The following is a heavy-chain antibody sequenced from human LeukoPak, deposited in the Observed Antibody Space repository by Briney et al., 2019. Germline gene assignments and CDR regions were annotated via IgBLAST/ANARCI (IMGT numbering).Heavy chain of an antibody. J-gene: IGHJ4*02. CDR3: ARGKDTFNWYVFHY. V-gene: IGHV3-23*01. CDR1: GFTFSNYA. CDR2: ISGSGDSV. D-gene: IGHD1-1*01. Sequence: GGSLRLSCAASGFTFSNYAMNWVRQAPGKGLEWVSGISGSGDSVYYADSVKGRFTISRDNSKNTLYLQMNSLRAEDTAIYYCARGKDTFNWYVFHYWGQGTLVTVSS.